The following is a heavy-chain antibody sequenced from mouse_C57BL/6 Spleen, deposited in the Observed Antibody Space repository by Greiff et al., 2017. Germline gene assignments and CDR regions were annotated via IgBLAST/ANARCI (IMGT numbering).Heavy chain of an antibody. CDR3: ARLTPYYSNYDYAMDY. CDR2: IDPSDSYT. V-gene: IGHV1-69*01. CDR1: GYTFTSYW. J-gene: IGHJ4*01. D-gene: IGHD2-5*01. Sequence: VQLQQPGAELVMPGASVKLSCKASGYTFTSYWMHWVKQRPGQGLEWIGEIDPSDSYTNYNQKFKGKSPLTVDKSSSTAYMQLSSLTSEDSAVYYCARLTPYYSNYDYAMDYWSQGTSVTVSS.